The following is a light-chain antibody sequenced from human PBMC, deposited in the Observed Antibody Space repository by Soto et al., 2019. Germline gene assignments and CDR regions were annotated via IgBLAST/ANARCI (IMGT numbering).Light chain of an antibody. Sequence: QSALTQPASLSGSPGQSITISCTGTSSDVGHYDYVSWYQQHPGKVPKLILSEVTTRPSGVSDRFSGSKSGNTASLTISRLQAEDEAHYYCSSYTTAYTQVFGGGTQLTVL. CDR1: SSDVGHYDY. CDR2: EVT. J-gene: IGLJ3*02. CDR3: SSYTTAYTQV. V-gene: IGLV2-14*01.